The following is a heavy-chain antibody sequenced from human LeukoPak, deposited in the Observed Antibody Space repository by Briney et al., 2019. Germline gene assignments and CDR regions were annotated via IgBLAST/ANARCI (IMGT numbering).Heavy chain of an antibody. V-gene: IGHV3-33*01. CDR3: ARDTLALVGFYYGMDV. CDR1: GFTFSSYG. CDR2: IWYDGSNK. D-gene: IGHD1-26*01. Sequence: PGGSLRLSCAASGFTFSSYGMHWVRQAPGKGLEWVAVIWYDGSNKYYADSVKGRFTISRDNSKNTLYLQMNSLRAEDTAVYYCARDTLALVGFYYGMDVWGQGTTVTVSS. J-gene: IGHJ6*02.